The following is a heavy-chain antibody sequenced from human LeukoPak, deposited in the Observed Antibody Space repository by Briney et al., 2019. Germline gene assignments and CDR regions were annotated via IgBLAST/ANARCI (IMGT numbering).Heavy chain of an antibody. CDR3: ARNTYGYKFSMDV. CDR2: ITAFNGNT. J-gene: IGHJ6*03. Sequence: ASVKVSYKASGFALYKYNIVWVRQAPRQGLEWVGWITAFNGNTNYAKKVQGRVTMTTDTSTSTSYMELRNLRSDDTAVYYCARNTYGYKFSMDVWGKGTTVIISS. CDR1: GFALYKYN. D-gene: IGHD5-24*01. V-gene: IGHV1-18*04.